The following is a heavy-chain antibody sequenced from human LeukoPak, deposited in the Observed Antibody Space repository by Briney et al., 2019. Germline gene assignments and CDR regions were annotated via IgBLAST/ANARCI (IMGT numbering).Heavy chain of an antibody. CDR2: ISSSSSTI. CDR3: ARVGRFFTGSPTYYYDSSGYYIDY. D-gene: IGHD3-22*01. V-gene: IGHV3-48*01. CDR1: GFTFSSYS. J-gene: IGHJ4*02. Sequence: GGTLRLSCAASGFTFSSYSMIWVRQAPGKGREWVTYISSSSSTISYTDPVKGRFTIYRDNAKDSLYLQMTSLRAEDTAVYYCARVGRFFTGSPTYYYDSSGYYIDYWGQGTLVTVSS.